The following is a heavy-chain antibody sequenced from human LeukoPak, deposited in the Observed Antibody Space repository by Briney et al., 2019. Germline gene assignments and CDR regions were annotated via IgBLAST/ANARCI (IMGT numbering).Heavy chain of an antibody. CDR2: ISSSSSYI. D-gene: IGHD4-17*01. J-gene: IGHJ4*02. CDR3: ARDAMGGGAYGDYNHFDY. CDR1: GFTFSSYS. Sequence: GGSLRLSCAASGFTFSSYSMNWVRQAPGKGLEWVSSISSSSSYIDYADSVKGRFTISRDNAKNSLYLQMNSLRAEDTAVYYCARDAMGGGAYGDYNHFDYWGQGTLVTVSS. V-gene: IGHV3-21*01.